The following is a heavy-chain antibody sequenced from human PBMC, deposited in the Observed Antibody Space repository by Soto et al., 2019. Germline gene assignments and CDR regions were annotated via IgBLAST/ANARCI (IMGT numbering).Heavy chain of an antibody. J-gene: IGHJ3*02. D-gene: IGHD1-26*01. CDR2: VHYTGTT. V-gene: IGHV4-59*12. CDR3: AGIVGATGAFDI. Sequence: SETLSLTCSVSGGSISGYYWSWIRQPPGKGLEWIGYVHYTGTTDYNLSLKSRVAISVDTSKNQFSLKLSSVTAADTAVYYCAGIVGATGAFDIWRQGTMVTVSS. CDR1: GGSISGYY.